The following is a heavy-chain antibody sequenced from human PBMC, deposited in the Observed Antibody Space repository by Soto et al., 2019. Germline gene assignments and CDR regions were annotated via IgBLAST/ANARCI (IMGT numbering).Heavy chain of an antibody. CDR3: ARGAGRSCYFDY. D-gene: IGHD2-15*01. Sequence: QVQLQQSGPGLVKPSQTLSLTCAISGDSVSSNTASWTWIRQSPSRGLEWLGRTYYRSKWNNDYAVSVKSRITINPNTSKNQFSLQLNSVTPDDTAVYYCARGAGRSCYFDYWGQGTLVTVSS. CDR1: GDSVSSNTAS. J-gene: IGHJ4*02. V-gene: IGHV6-1*01. CDR2: TYYRSKWNN.